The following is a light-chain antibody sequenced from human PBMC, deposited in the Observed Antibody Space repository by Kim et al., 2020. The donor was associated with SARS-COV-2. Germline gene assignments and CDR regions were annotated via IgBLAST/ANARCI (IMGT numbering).Light chain of an antibody. CDR1: SSDIGAYNF. CDR3: ASYTTATTLV. V-gene: IGLV2-14*01. J-gene: IGLJ3*02. CDR2: DVT. Sequence: QSVLTQPASVSASPGQSITISCIGTSSDIGAYNFVSWYQQHSGKAPQLIIYDVTNRPSGISDRFSGSRSGITASLTISGLQAEDEADYFCASYTTATTLVFGGGTKVTVL.